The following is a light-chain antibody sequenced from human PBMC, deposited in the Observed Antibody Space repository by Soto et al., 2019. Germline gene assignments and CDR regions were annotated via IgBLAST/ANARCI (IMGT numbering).Light chain of an antibody. CDR3: QQYNHWPPWT. J-gene: IGKJ1*01. V-gene: IGKV3-15*01. CDR2: GAS. CDR1: QSVSSN. Sequence: EIVMTQSPATLSVSPGERATLSCRASQSVSSNLAWYQQKPGQAPRLLIYGASTRATGSPARFSGRGSGTEFKPTTSSLQSEAFALYYCQQYNHWPPWTFGQGPQVEIK.